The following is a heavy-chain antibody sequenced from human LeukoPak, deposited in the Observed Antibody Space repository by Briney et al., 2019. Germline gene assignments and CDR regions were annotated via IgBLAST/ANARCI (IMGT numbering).Heavy chain of an antibody. V-gene: IGHV4-59*01. J-gene: IGHJ6*03. CDR3: ARGPNGWWLRDGYYYYMDV. CDR1: GGSISSYY. D-gene: IGHD2-15*01. Sequence: SETLSLTCTVSGGSISSYYWSWIRQPPGKGLEWIGYIYYSGSTNYNPSLKSRVTISVDTSKNQFSLKLSSVTAADTAVYYCARGPNGWWLRDGYYYYMDVWVKGTTVTVSS. CDR2: IYYSGST.